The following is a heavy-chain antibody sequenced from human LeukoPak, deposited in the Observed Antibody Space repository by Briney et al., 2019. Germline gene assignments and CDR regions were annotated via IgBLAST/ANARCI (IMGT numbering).Heavy chain of an antibody. Sequence: ASVKVSCKASGYTFTSYYMHWVGQAPGQGLEWMGIINPSGGSTSYAQKFQGRVTMTRDMSTSTVYMELSSLRSEDTAVYYCARAYYYDSSGYYTPGEWFDPWGQGTLVTVSS. CDR3: ARAYYYDSSGYYTPGEWFDP. V-gene: IGHV1-46*01. J-gene: IGHJ5*02. D-gene: IGHD3-22*01. CDR1: GYTFTSYY. CDR2: INPSGGST.